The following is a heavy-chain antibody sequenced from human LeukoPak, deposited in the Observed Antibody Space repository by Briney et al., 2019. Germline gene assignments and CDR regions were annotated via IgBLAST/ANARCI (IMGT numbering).Heavy chain of an antibody. D-gene: IGHD5-12*01. V-gene: IGHV3-21*01. CDR3: ARQAVLGVATTDYYYMDV. CDR2: ISSSSSYI. CDR1: RFTFSSYS. Sequence: GGSLRLSCAASRFTFSSYSMNWVRQAPGKGLEWVSSISSSSSYIYYADSVKGRFTISRDNAKNSLYLQMNSLRAEDTAVYYCARQAVLGVATTDYYYMDVWGKGTTVTVSS. J-gene: IGHJ6*03.